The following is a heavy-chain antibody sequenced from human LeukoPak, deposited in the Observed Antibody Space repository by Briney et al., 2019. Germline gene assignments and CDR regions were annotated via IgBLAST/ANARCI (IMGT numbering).Heavy chain of an antibody. CDR1: GYTFTSYD. J-gene: IGHJ4*02. CDR3: ARDFGTYGTAMATGFDY. D-gene: IGHD5-18*01. CDR2: INPNSGGT. Sequence: ASVKVSCKASGYTFTSYDINWVRQATGQGLEWMGWINPNSGGTNYAQKFQGRVTMTRDTSISTAYMELRWLRSDDTAVYYCARDFGTYGTAMATGFDYCGQGTLVTVSS. V-gene: IGHV1-2*02.